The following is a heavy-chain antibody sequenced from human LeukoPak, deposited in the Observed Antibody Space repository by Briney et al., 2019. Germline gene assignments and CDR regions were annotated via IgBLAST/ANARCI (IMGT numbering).Heavy chain of an antibody. J-gene: IGHJ4*02. CDR2: INSDGSST. D-gene: IGHD1-1*01. V-gene: IGHV3-74*01. CDR1: GFTLSSYW. CDR3: TRADTTVH. Sequence: GGSLRLSCAASGFTLSSYWMHWVRQAPGQGLVWVSRINSDGSSTSYADSVKGRFTISRDNAKNTLYLQMNSLRAEDTAVYYFTRADTTVHWGQGTLVTVSS.